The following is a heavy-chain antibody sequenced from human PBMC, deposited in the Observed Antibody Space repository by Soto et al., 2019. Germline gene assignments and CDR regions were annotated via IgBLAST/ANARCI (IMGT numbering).Heavy chain of an antibody. D-gene: IGHD6-13*01. CDR3: AIALSSSSWYLNFDY. V-gene: IGHV1-18*01. CDR2: ISAYNGNT. CDR1: GYTFTSYG. J-gene: IGHJ4*02. Sequence: GASVKLSCTASGYTFTSYGISWVRQAPGQGLEWMGWISAYNGNTNYAQKLQGRVTMTTDTSTSTAYMELRSLRSDDTAVYYCAIALSSSSWYLNFDYWGQGTLVTVSS.